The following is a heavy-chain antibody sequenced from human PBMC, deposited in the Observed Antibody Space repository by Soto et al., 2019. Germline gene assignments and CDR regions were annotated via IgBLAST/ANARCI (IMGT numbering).Heavy chain of an antibody. V-gene: IGHV1-46*01. Sequence: ASVKVSCKASGYTFTSYDINWVRQATGQGLEWMGIINPNGGSTSYAQKFQGRVTMTRDTSTSTVYMELSSLRSEDTAVYYCARDSRIGVVALWGQGTLVTVSS. CDR1: GYTFTSYD. CDR2: INPNGGST. CDR3: ARDSRIGVVAL. J-gene: IGHJ4*02. D-gene: IGHD2-15*01.